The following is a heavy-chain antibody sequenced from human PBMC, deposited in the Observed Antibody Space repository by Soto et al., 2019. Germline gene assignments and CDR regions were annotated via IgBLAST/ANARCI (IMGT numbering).Heavy chain of an antibody. CDR2: IYYSGST. D-gene: IGHD3-10*02. V-gene: IGHV4-59*08. Sequence: LSLTCTVSGGSISSYYWSWIRQPPGKGLEWIGYIYYSGSTNYNPSLKSRVTISVDTSKNQFSLKLSSVTAADTAVYYCARRCSGVAVPCYYYGMDVWCQGTTVTV. CDR1: GGSISSYY. CDR3: ARRCSGVAVPCYYYGMDV. J-gene: IGHJ6*02.